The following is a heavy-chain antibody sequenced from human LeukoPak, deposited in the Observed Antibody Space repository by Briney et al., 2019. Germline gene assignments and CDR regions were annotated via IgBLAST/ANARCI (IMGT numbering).Heavy chain of an antibody. CDR1: GGSISSGSYY. V-gene: IGHV4-61*02. CDR2: IYTSGST. J-gene: IGHJ3*02. D-gene: IGHD2-2*01. CDR3: ARAGMGCSSTSCYGNAFDT. Sequence: PSQTLSLTCTVSGGSISSGSYYWSWIRQPAGKGLEWIGRIYTSGSTNYNPSLKSRVTISVDTSKNQFSLKLSSVTAADTAVYYCARAGMGCSSTSCYGNAFDTWGQGTMVTVSS.